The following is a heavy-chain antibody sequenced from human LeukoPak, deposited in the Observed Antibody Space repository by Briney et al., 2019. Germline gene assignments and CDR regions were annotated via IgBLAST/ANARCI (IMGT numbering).Heavy chain of an antibody. CDR1: GGSISNSIYY. J-gene: IGHJ5*02. CDR3: ARRSVLMRGLFDP. CDR2: TYYSGST. V-gene: IGHV4-39*01. Sequence: SETLSLTCTVSGGSISNSIYYWGWIRQPPGKGLEWIGSTYYSGSTYYNPSLKSRVTISADTSRNQFSLKLSSVTAADTAVYYCARRSVLMRGLFDPWGQGTLVTVSS. D-gene: IGHD3-16*01.